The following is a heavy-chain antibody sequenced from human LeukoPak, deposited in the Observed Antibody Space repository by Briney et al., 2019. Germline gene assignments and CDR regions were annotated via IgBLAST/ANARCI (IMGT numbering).Heavy chain of an antibody. CDR3: ARETQLRSFDY. Sequence: PGGSLRLSCAASGFTFSSYEMNWVRQAPGKGLEWVAVIWYDGSNKYYADSVKGRFTISRDNSKNTLYLQMNSLRAEDTAVYYCARETQLRSFDYWGQGTLVTVSS. D-gene: IGHD1-1*01. CDR2: IWYDGSNK. CDR1: GFTFSSYE. J-gene: IGHJ4*02. V-gene: IGHV3-33*08.